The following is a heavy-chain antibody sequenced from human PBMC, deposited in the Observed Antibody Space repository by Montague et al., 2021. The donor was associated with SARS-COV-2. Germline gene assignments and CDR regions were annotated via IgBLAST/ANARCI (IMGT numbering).Heavy chain of an antibody. V-gene: IGHV4-39*01. J-gene: IGHJ5*02. CDR1: GGSISSSSYY. CDR2: LYYTGST. Sequence: SETLSLTCTVSGGSISSSSYYWGWICQPPGKGLEWIGSLYYTGSTYYNPSLKSRVTISVDTSKNQFSLKLSSVTAADPAVYYCARDSSSWYYWFDPWGQGTLVTVSS. D-gene: IGHD6-13*01. CDR3: ARDSSSWYYWFDP.